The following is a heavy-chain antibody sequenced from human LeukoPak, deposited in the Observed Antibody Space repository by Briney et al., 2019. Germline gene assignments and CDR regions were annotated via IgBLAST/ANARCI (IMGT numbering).Heavy chain of an antibody. CDR1: GFTFSSSA. CDR3: AKDGSWSCTD. CDR2: IAHHGNNK. V-gene: IGHV3-30*02. D-gene: IGHD2-8*02. J-gene: IGHJ4*02. Sequence: GGSLRLSCGASGFTFSSSAMHWVRQGPGKGLEWVAYIAHHGNNKYYADSVKGRFTISRDNSKGSLYLQMNSLRADDTAVYYCAKDGSWSCTDWGQGTLVRVS.